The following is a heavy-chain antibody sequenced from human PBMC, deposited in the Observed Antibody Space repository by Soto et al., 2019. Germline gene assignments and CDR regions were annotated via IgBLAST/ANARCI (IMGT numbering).Heavy chain of an antibody. CDR3: ARAPIRSYYYGSSGYRPRPNWCDP. CDR2: IYYSGGT. Sequence: QVQLQESGPGLVKPSQTLSLTCIVSGASISSGDYFWSWIRQPPGKGLECIAYIYYSGGTYYNPSLESPTPISVDTSKNHSSVKLSSVTRSYTGVYYCARAPIRSYYYGSSGYRPRPNWCDPWGQGTVVTVSS. D-gene: IGHD3-22*01. CDR1: GASISSGDYF. V-gene: IGHV4-30-4*01. J-gene: IGHJ5*02.